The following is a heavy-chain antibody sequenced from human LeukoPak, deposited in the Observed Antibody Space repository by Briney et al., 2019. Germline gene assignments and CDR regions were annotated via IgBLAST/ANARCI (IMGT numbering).Heavy chain of an antibody. D-gene: IGHD3-3*01. CDR1: GGSISSSSYY. V-gene: IGHV4-39*07. CDR2: IYYSGST. J-gene: IGHJ6*03. CDR3: ATQQGYDFWSGYTYYYYYMDV. Sequence: KPSETLTLTCTVSGGSISSSSYYWGWIRQPPGKGLEWIGSIYYSGSTYYNPSLKSRVTISVDTSKNQFSLKLSSVTAADTAVYYCATQQGYDFWSGYTYYYYYMDVWGKGTTVTVSS.